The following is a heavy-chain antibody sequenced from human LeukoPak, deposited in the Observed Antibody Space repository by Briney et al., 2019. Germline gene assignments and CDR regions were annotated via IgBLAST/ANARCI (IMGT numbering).Heavy chain of an antibody. V-gene: IGHV4-59*01. J-gene: IGHJ6*03. CDR1: GGSISSYY. Sequence: PSETLSLTCTVSGGSISSYYWSWIRQSPGKGLECIGYIHYTGSTNYNPSLKSRVTISVETSKNQFSLKLKSVTAADTAVYYCARAGGPYYMDVWGKGTTVTISS. D-gene: IGHD3-16*01. CDR3: ARAGGPYYMDV. CDR2: IHYTGST.